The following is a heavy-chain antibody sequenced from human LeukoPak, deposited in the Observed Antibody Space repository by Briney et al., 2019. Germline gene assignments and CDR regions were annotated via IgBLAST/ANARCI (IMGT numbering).Heavy chain of an antibody. CDR3: ARCWIAFGY. V-gene: IGHV3-23*01. Sequence: GGSLRLSCAASGFNFNTYAMSWVRQAPGKGLEWVSSISNSGGSTYYAESVRGRFTISRDSTKNTLYLQMNNLRAEDTAVYSCARCWIAFGYWGQGTLVTVSS. J-gene: IGHJ4*02. D-gene: IGHD1-1*01. CDR2: ISNSGGST. CDR1: GFNFNTYA.